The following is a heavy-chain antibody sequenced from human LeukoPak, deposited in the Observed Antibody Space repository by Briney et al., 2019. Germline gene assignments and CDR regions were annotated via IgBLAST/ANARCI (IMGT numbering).Heavy chain of an antibody. D-gene: IGHD1-26*01. CDR2: ISAYNGNT. CDR3: ARLYSGSPTHFDY. Sequence: ASVKVSCKASGGTFSSYGISWVRQAPGQGLEWMGWISAYNGNTNYAQKLQGRVTMTTDTSTSTAYMELSSLRSEDTAVYYCARLYSGSPTHFDYWGQGTLVTVSS. J-gene: IGHJ4*02. V-gene: IGHV1-18*01. CDR1: GGTFSSYG.